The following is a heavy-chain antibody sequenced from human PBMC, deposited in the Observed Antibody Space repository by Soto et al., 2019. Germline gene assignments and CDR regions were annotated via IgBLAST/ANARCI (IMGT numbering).Heavy chain of an antibody. CDR2: INPNSGGT. V-gene: IGHV1-2*02. CDR3: ARVGIAARRYYYGMDV. Sequence: ASVKVSCKASGYTFTGYYMHWVRQAPGQGLEWMGWINPNSGGTNYAQKFQGRVTMTRDTSISTAYMELSRLRSDDTAVYYCARVGIAARRYYYGMDVWGQGTTVTVSS. D-gene: IGHD6-6*01. J-gene: IGHJ6*02. CDR1: GYTFTGYY.